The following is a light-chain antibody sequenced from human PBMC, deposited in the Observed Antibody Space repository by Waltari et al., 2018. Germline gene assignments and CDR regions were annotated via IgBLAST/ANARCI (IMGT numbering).Light chain of an antibody. Sequence: QSALTQPASVSGSPGQSITISCTGTSSDAGDYKFVSWYQQHPGKAPQLMIYDVSNRPSGVANRFSGSKSGNTASLTISGLQAADEADYYCSSYTSSSTLVVFGGATKLTVL. CDR1: SSDAGDYKF. J-gene: IGLJ2*01. CDR3: SSYTSSSTLVV. CDR2: DVS. V-gene: IGLV2-14*01.